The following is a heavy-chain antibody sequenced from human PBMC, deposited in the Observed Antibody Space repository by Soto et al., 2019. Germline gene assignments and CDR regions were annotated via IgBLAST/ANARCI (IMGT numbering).Heavy chain of an antibody. J-gene: IGHJ6*03. Sequence: QVQLQQWGAGLLKPSETLSLTCAVYGGSFSGYYWSWIRQPPGKGLEWIGEINHSGSTNYNPSLKSRVTLSVDTSKDQFSLKLSSVTAADTAVYYCARVRRYDFWSGHYYYYYYMDVWGKGTTVTVSS. CDR3: ARVRRYDFWSGHYYYYYYMDV. V-gene: IGHV4-34*01. CDR2: INHSGST. CDR1: GGSFSGYY. D-gene: IGHD3-3*01.